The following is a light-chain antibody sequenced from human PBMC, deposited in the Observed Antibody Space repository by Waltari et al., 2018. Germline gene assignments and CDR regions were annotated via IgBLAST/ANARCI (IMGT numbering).Light chain of an antibody. Sequence: QSVLTQAPSVFGAPGQRVTISCSGGSSNIGAGYDVHWYQQLPGTVPKLLIYGNDNRPSGVPDRFSAAKSGTSASLAITGLQADDEAIYFCQSYDDSLRASVFGGGARLTVL. CDR1: SSNIGAGYD. V-gene: IGLV1-40*01. J-gene: IGLJ2*01. CDR2: GND. CDR3: QSYDDSLRASV.